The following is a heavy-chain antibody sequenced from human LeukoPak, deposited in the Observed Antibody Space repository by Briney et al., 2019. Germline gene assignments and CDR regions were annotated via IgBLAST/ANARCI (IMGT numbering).Heavy chain of an antibody. D-gene: IGHD5-18*01. CDR3: ARTAGAFGHSYGPDY. CDR2: ISAYNGNT. J-gene: IGHJ4*02. V-gene: IGHV1-18*01. Sequence: GASVKVSCKASGYTFTSYGISWVRQAPGQGLEWMGWISAYNGNTNYAQKLQGRVTMTTDTSTSTAYMELRSLRSDDTAVYYCARTAGAFGHSYGPDYWGQGTLVTVST. CDR1: GYTFTSYG.